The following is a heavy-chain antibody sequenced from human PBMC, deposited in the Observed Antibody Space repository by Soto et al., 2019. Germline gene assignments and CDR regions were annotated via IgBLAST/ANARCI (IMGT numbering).Heavy chain of an antibody. Sequence: SVKVSCKASGFNFGSSAIQWVRQARGHRLEWIGWIVVGTGNTNYAQKFQERVTITRDMSTSTAYMEVSSLISEDTAVYYCARDLAVGLVDYWGQGTLVTVSS. CDR3: ARDLAVGLVDY. CDR2: IVVGTGNT. V-gene: IGHV1-58*02. D-gene: IGHD6-19*01. CDR1: GFNFGSSA. J-gene: IGHJ4*02.